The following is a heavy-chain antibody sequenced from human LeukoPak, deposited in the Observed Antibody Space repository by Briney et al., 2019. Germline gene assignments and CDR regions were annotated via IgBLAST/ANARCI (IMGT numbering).Heavy chain of an antibody. J-gene: IGHJ4*02. D-gene: IGHD3-22*01. CDR1: GFTFDDYA. CDR2: ISWNSGSI. V-gene: IGHV3-9*01. CDR3: AKDASWYYDSSGYYDY. Sequence: PGGSLRLSCAASGFTFDDYAMPWVRHAPGKGLEWVSGISWNSGSIGYADSVKGRFTISRDNAKNSLYLQMNSLRAEDTALYYCAKDASWYYDSSGYYDYWGQGTLVTVSS.